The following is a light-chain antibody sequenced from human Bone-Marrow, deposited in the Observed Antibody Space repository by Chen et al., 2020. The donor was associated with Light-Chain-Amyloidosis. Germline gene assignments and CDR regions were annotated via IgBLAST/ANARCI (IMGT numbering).Light chain of an antibody. J-gene: IGLJ3*02. V-gene: IGLV3-21*02. CDR1: YIGSTT. CDR2: DDR. Sequence: SYVLTEPPSGSAAPGGTARSSCGGNYIGSTTMPWYQPKPGQAPGLVVYDDRDRPSGISERFSGSNSVNPATLTITRGDAGDAADYFCQVWDRSSDRPVFGGGTKLTVL. CDR3: QVWDRSSDRPV.